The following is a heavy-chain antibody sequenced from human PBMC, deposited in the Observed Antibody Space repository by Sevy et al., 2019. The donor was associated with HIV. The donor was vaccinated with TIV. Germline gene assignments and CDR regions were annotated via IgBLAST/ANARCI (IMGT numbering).Heavy chain of an antibody. J-gene: IGHJ6*02. CDR3: ARSRYCSDISCRKPYYYYGLDV. CDR2: ITHSGST. V-gene: IGHV4-34*01. D-gene: IGHD2-15*01. CDR1: GGSFSDYY. Sequence: SETLSLTCAVYGGSFSDYYWTWIRQSPGTGLEWIGEITHSGSTNYNSSLKSRVTISVDTSKNQFSLKLKSLTAADTAVYYCARSRYCSDISCRKPYYYYGLDVWGQGTTVTVSS.